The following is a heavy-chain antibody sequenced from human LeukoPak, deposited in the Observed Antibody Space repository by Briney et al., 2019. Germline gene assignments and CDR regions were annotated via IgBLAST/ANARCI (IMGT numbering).Heavy chain of an antibody. CDR1: GCTFSSWA. V-gene: IGHV1-69*13. CDR2: IIPIFGTA. Sequence: SVKVSCKACGCTFSSWAISWVRQAPGQGREWMGGIIPIFGTANYAQKFQGRVTITADESTSTAYMELSSLRSEDTAVYYCARSRVAGPGFDYWGQGTLVTVSS. CDR3: ARSRVAGPGFDY. J-gene: IGHJ4*02. D-gene: IGHD6-19*01.